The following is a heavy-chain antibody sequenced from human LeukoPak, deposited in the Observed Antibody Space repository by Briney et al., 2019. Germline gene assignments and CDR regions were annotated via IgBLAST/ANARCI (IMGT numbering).Heavy chain of an antibody. CDR2: INPNSGGT. J-gene: IGHJ5*02. Sequence: ASVKVSCKASGYTFTGYYMHWVRQAPGQGLEWMGWINPNSGGTNYAQKFQGRVTMTRDTSISTAYMELSRLRSDDTAVYYGARCIAVAGTGWFDPWGQGTLVTVSS. D-gene: IGHD6-19*01. V-gene: IGHV1-2*02. CDR1: GYTFTGYY. CDR3: ARCIAVAGTGWFDP.